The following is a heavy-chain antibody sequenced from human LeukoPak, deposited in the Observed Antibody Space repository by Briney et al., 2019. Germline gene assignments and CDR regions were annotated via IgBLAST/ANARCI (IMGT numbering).Heavy chain of an antibody. D-gene: IGHD4-23*01. J-gene: IGHJ4*02. V-gene: IGHV3-30*02. CDR3: AKDGPTVAHFDY. CDR2: IRYDGSNK. Sequence: GSLRLSCAASGFPFSSYGMHWVRQAPGKGLEWVAFIRYDGSNKYYADSVKGRFTISRDNSKNTLYLQMNSLRAEDTAVYYCAKDGPTVAHFDYWGQGTLVTVSS. CDR1: GFPFSSYG.